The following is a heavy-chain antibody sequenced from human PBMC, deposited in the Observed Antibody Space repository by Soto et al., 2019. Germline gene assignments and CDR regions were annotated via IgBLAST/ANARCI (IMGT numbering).Heavy chain of an antibody. CDR3: ARILKHDYGDYAFDY. D-gene: IGHD4-17*01. CDR2: INTYNGNT. V-gene: IGHV1-18*01. J-gene: IGHJ4*02. CDR1: GYTFTTYG. Sequence: ASVKVSCKASGYTFTTYGISWVRQAPGQGLEWMGWINTYNGNTNYAPKLQGRVTMTTDTSTTTAYMELRSLRSDDTAVYYCARILKHDYGDYAFDYWGQGTLVTVSS.